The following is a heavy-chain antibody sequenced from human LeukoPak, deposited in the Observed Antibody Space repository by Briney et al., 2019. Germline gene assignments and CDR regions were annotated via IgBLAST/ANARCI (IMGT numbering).Heavy chain of an antibody. CDR3: ARDPRSSNSLFHFDY. CDR1: GFTFNTYA. D-gene: IGHD2-2*01. Sequence: PGGSLRLSCAASGFTFNTYAMTWVRQAPGRGLEWVAAISGGGSTYYADPVKGRFIISRDNSKNTLYLEMNSLRAEDTAVYYCARDPRSSNSLFHFDYWGQGTLVTVSS. J-gene: IGHJ4*02. CDR2: ISGGGST. V-gene: IGHV3-23*01.